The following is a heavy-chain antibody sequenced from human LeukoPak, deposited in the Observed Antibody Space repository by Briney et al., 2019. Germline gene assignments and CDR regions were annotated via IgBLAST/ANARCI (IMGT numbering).Heavy chain of an antibody. D-gene: IGHD3-9*01. CDR3: AREVLTGYNYYYYGMDV. CDR2: INPNSGGA. Sequence: GASVKVSCKASGYTFTGYYMHWVRQAPGQGLEWMGWINPNSGGANYAQKFQGWVTMTRDTSISTAYMELSRLRSDDTAVYYCAREVLTGYNYYYYGMDVWGQGTTVTVSS. V-gene: IGHV1-2*04. CDR1: GYTFTGYY. J-gene: IGHJ6*02.